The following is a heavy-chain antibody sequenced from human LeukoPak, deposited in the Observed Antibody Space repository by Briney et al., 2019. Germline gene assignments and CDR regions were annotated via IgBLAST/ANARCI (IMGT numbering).Heavy chain of an antibody. CDR1: GGSFSGYY. V-gene: IGHV4-34*01. CDR3: ARGQGSGFWSGYYSYYFDY. Sequence: PSETLSLTCAVYGGSFSGYYWSWIRQPPGKGLEWIGEINHSGSTNYNPSLKSRVTISVDTSKNQFSLKLSSVTAADTAVYYCARGQGSGFWSGYYSYYFDYWGQGTLVTVSS. CDR2: INHSGST. J-gene: IGHJ4*02. D-gene: IGHD3-3*01.